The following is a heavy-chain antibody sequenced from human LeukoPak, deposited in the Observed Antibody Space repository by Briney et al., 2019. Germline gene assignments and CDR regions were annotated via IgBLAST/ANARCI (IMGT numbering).Heavy chain of an antibody. CDR3: ARGIVHPGYSYGYAGRRYFDY. CDR2: ISAYNGNT. D-gene: IGHD5-18*01. J-gene: IGHJ4*02. Sequence: ASVKVSCKASGDTFTSYAMNWVRQAPGQGLEWMGWISAYNGNTNYAQKLQGRVTMTTDTSTSTAYMELSSLRSEDTAVYYCARGIVHPGYSYGYAGRRYFDYWGQGTLVTVSS. V-gene: IGHV1-18*01. CDR1: GDTFTSYA.